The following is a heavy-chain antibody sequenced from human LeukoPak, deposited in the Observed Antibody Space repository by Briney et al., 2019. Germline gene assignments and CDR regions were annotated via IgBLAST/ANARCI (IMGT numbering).Heavy chain of an antibody. D-gene: IGHD3-3*01. CDR2: ISAYNGNT. CDR1: GYTFTSYG. J-gene: IGHJ6*02. V-gene: IGHV1-18*01. Sequence: ASVKVSCKASGYTFTSYGISWARQAPGQGLEWMGWISAYNGNTNYAQKLQGRVTMTTDTSTSTAYMELRSLRSDDTAVYYCARGITIFKTQYYYYGMDVWGQGTTVTVSS. CDR3: ARGITIFKTQYYYYGMDV.